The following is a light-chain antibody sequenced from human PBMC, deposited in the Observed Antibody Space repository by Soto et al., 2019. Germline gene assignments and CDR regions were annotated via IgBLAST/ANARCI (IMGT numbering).Light chain of an antibody. CDR2: EVS. V-gene: IGLV2-18*02. CDR3: SSFTSSSTYV. CDR1: SSDVGSYNR. J-gene: IGLJ1*01. Sequence: ALTQPPSVSGSPGQSVAISCSGTSSDVGSYNRVSWYQQPPGTAPKLMIYEVSNRPSGVPDRFSGSKSGNTASLTISGLQAEDEADYYCSSFTSSSTYVFGTGTQLTVL.